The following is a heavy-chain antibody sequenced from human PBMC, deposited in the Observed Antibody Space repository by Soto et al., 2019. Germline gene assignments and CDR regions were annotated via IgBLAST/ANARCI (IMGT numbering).Heavy chain of an antibody. CDR2: ISSDGNDK. CDR1: GFTFSTYG. J-gene: IGHJ4*02. D-gene: IGHD3-10*01. Sequence: QVQLVESGGGVVQPGRSLRLSCAASGFTFSTYGMHWVRQAPGKGLQRVAVISSDGNDKYHADSVKGRFTISRDNFKNTRYLQMNSLRAEDTAVYFCAKDSGRGSADYYFDYWGQGTLVTVSS. CDR3: AKDSGRGSADYYFDY. V-gene: IGHV3-30*18.